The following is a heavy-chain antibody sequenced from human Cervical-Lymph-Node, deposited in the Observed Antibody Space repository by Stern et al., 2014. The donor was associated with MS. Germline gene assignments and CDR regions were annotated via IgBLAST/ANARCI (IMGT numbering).Heavy chain of an antibody. CDR1: GGSISSYY. CDR2: IYCSGST. D-gene: IGHD1-26*01. CDR3: ARDDGITPFDY. V-gene: IGHV4-59*01. Sequence: QVQLQESGPGLLKPSETLSLTCTVSGGSISSYYWSWIRQPPGKGLEWIGYIYCSGSTNYNPSRKSRVTISVDTSKNQFSLKLSSVTAADTAVYYCARDDGITPFDYWGQGTLVTVSS. J-gene: IGHJ4*02.